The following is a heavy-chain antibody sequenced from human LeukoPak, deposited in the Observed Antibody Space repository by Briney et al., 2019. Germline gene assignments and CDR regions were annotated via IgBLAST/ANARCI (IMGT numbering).Heavy chain of an antibody. CDR1: GFTFSDYY. D-gene: IGHD2-21*02. CDR2: ISSSSSYT. V-gene: IGHV3-11*06. J-gene: IGHJ4*02. Sequence: GGSLRLSCAASGFTFSDYYMSWIRQAPGKGLEWVSYISSSSSYTNYADSVKGRFTISRDNAKSSLYLQMNSLRAEDTAVYYCARVQVTAMIFDYWGQGTLVTVSS. CDR3: ARVQVTAMIFDY.